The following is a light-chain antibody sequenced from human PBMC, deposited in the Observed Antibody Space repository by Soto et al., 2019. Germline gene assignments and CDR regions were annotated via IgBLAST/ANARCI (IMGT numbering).Light chain of an antibody. V-gene: IGKV1-8*01. CDR2: AAS. CDR3: QQYYSYPPLT. J-gene: IGKJ4*01. CDR1: QGISSY. Sequence: AIRMTQSPSSLSASTGDRVTITCRASQGISSYLAWYQQKPGKAPKLLIYAASTLQSGVPSRFSGSGSGTDFTLTISCLQSEDFETYYCQQYYSYPPLTFGGGTKVDIK.